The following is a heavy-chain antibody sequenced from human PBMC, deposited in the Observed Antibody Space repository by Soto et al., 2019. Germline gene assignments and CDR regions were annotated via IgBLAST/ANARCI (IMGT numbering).Heavy chain of an antibody. D-gene: IGHD5-18*01. V-gene: IGHV3-33*01. CDR3: ARDPYSTGRFFGMDV. Sequence: QPGGSLRLSCVASRFAFNTYGMHWVRQAPGKGLEWVAVIWYDGSKEYYADSVKGRFTISRDNSKNTLYLQMNSLGAEDTAVYYCARDPYSTGRFFGMDVWGQGTTVTVSS. CDR2: IWYDGSKE. J-gene: IGHJ6*02. CDR1: RFAFNTYG.